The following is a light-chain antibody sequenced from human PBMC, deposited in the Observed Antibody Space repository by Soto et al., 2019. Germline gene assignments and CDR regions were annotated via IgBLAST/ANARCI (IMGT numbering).Light chain of an antibody. CDR3: QQYSTYSRT. V-gene: IGKV1-5*03. CDR2: KAS. J-gene: IGKJ1*01. CDR1: QTISPW. Sequence: DIQMTQSPSTLSASVGDRVTITCRASQTISPWLAWYQQKPGKAPKVLIYKASTLQSGVPSRFSGSGSGTEFTLTISSLQPDDLATYYCQQYSTYSRTFGPGTKVEMK.